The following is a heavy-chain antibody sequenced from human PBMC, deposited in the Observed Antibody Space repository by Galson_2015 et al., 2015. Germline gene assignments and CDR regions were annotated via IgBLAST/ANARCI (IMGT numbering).Heavy chain of an antibody. Sequence: SLRLSCAASGFTFSSYRMNWVRQAPGKGLEWVSSISSSSSYIYYADSVKGRSTISRDNAKNSLYLQMNSLRAEDTAVYYCARDPQKGPKWLSGYYYYGMDVWGQGTTVTVSS. J-gene: IGHJ6*02. D-gene: IGHD5-12*01. CDR2: ISSSSSYI. CDR3: ARDPQKGPKWLSGYYYYGMDV. CDR1: GFTFSSYR. V-gene: IGHV3-21*01.